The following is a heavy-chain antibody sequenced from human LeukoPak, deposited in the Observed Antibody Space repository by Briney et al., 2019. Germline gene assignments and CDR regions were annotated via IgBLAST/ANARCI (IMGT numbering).Heavy chain of an antibody. J-gene: IGHJ4*02. CDR3: VRGTGY. CDR1: GFSFSTYV. CDR2: ISSNGDNT. V-gene: IGHV3-64D*06. Sequence: GGSLRLSCSVSGFSFSTYVMHWVRQAPGKGLEYVSAISSNGDNTYYADSVKGRFTISRDNSKNALYLQMSSLRADDTAVYYCVRGTGYWGQGTLVTVSS.